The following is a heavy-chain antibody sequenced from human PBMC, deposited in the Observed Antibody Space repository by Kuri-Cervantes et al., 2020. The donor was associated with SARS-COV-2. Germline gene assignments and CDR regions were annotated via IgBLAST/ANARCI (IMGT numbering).Heavy chain of an antibody. D-gene: IGHD4-17*01. CDR1: GGTFSSYA. CDR3: ARDQIRGDYGLPYGMDV. V-gene: IGHV1-69*13. J-gene: IGHJ6*02. Sequence: SVKVSCKASGGTFSSYAISWVRQAPGQGLEWLGGIIPIFGTANYAQKFQGRVTITADESTSTAYMELSSLRSEDTAVYYCARDQIRGDYGLPYGMDVWGQGTTVTVSS. CDR2: IIPIFGTA.